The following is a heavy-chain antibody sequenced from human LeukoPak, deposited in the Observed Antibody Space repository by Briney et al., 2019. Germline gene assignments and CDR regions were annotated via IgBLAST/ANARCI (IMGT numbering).Heavy chain of an antibody. CDR1: GFTFSSYA. CDR2: ISGSGGST. J-gene: IGHJ4*02. V-gene: IGHV3-23*01. D-gene: IGHD5-24*01. CDR3: ARDEMGGPFEN. Sequence: GGSLRLSCAASGFTFSSYAMSWVRQAPGKGLEWVSAISGSGGSTYYADSVKGRFTISRDNAKNSLYLQMNSLRAEDTAVYYCARDEMGGPFENWGQGTLVTVSS.